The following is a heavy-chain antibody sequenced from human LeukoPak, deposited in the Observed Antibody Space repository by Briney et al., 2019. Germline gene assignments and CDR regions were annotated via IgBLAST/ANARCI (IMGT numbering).Heavy chain of an antibody. CDR2: INEDGSDK. CDR1: GFTFTAYW. CDR3: ARKKLFPSN. D-gene: IGHD1-1*01. V-gene: IGHV3-7*01. J-gene: IGHJ4*02. Sequence: GGSLRLSCAASGFTFTAYWMTWVRQAPGKGLEWVANINEDGSDKYYVDSVKGRFTISRDNAKNSLFLQMNSLRVEDTAIYYCARKKLFPSNWGQETLVTVSS.